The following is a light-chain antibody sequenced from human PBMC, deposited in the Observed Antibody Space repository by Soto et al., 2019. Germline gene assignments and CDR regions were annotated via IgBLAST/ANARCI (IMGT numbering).Light chain of an antibody. Sequence: QSALTQPASVSGSPGQSITISCTGTSSDVGSYNLVSWYQQHPRKAPKLMIYEGSKRPSGVSNRFSGSKSGNTASLTISGLQAEDEADYYCCSYAGSSTSWVFGGGTKVTVL. CDR3: CSYAGSSTSWV. V-gene: IGLV2-23*01. J-gene: IGLJ2*01. CDR2: EGS. CDR1: SSDVGSYNL.